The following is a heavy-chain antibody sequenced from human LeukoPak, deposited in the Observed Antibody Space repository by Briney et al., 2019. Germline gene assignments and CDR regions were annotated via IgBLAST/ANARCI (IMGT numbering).Heavy chain of an antibody. Sequence: SDTLSLTCAVSGYSITSSSWWGWIRQPPGKGLEWIGYIYHSGTTYYNPSLQSRVTMSVDTSKNQFSLKLSSVSAVDTAVYYCARKENVYYYFDYWGQGTLVTVSS. CDR1: GYSITSSSW. CDR2: IYHSGTT. CDR3: ARKENVYYYFDY. V-gene: IGHV4-28*01. J-gene: IGHJ4*02. D-gene: IGHD3-10*01.